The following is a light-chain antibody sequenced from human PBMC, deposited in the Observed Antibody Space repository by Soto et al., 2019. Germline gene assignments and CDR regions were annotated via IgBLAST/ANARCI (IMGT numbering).Light chain of an antibody. CDR2: SNN. CDR3: ATWDYNLSGVV. CDR1: NSNIGSTA. J-gene: IGLJ2*01. Sequence: QSVLTQPPSASGTPGQRVSISCSGGNSNIGSTAVDWYYQVPGAAPKLLIYSNNERPSGVPDRFSGSKSGTSASLAISGLQSEDEGDYFCATWDYNLSGVVFGGGTKLTVL. V-gene: IGLV1-44*01.